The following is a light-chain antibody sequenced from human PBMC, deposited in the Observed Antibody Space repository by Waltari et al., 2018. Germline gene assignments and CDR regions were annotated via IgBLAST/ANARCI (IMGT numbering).Light chain of an antibody. CDR1: QSFSSSY. Sequence: EIVLTQSPGTLSLSPGERATLSCRASQSFSSSYLPGYQQRPGQAPRLLIYAASSRATGIPDRFSGSGSGTDFTLTISRLEPEDFAVYYCQHYGRSPRTFGQGTKVEIK. J-gene: IGKJ1*01. V-gene: IGKV3-20*01. CDR3: QHYGRSPRT. CDR2: AAS.